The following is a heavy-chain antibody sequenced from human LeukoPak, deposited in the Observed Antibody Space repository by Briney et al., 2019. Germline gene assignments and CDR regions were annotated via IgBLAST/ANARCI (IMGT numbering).Heavy chain of an antibody. CDR1: GFTVSDHY. J-gene: IGHJ4*02. V-gene: IGHV3-72*01. D-gene: IGHD6-13*01. CDR3: ARVRAAAGHYFDY. CDR2: TRNKANSYSS. Sequence: GGSESLFCAASGFTVSDHYIDWARHAPGKGREWVGRTRNKANSYSSEYAASVKGRFTISRDDSKNSLYLQMTSLKTEDTAVYYCARVRAAAGHYFDYWGQGTLVTVSS.